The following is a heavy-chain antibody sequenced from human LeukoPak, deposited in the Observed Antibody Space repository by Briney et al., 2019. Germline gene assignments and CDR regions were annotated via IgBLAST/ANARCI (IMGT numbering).Heavy chain of an antibody. CDR3: ARRKGSDVPGNDY. CDR2: ISPYNGNT. J-gene: IGHJ4*02. D-gene: IGHD1-1*01. Sequence: ASVKVSCKASGYIFSNFAITWVRQAPGQGLEWVGWISPYNGNTNYSPNLQDRVTLTTDTSTSRAYMELRSLRSDDTAVYYCARRKGSDVPGNDYWGQGTLVTVSS. V-gene: IGHV1-18*01. CDR1: GYIFSNFA.